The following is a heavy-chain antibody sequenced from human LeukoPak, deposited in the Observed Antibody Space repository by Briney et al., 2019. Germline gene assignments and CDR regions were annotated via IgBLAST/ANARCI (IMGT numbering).Heavy chain of an antibody. D-gene: IGHD6-13*01. Sequence: PSETLSLTCTVSGGSISSYYWSWIRQPPGKGLEWIGYIYYSGSTNYNPSLKSRVTISVDTSKNQFSLKLSSVTAADTAVYYCAVGYSSSWYTPPRFDYWGQGTLVTVSS. V-gene: IGHV4-59*01. J-gene: IGHJ4*02. CDR3: AVGYSSSWYTPPRFDY. CDR1: GGSISSYY. CDR2: IYYSGST.